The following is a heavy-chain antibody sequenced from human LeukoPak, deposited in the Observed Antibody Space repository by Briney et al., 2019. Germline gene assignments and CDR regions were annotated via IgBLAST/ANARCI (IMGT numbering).Heavy chain of an antibody. D-gene: IGHD2-15*01. CDR2: IWYDGSNK. Sequence: PGRSLRLSCAASGFTFSSYGMHWVRQAPGKGLEWVAVIWYDGSNKYYTDSVKGRFTISRDNSKNTLYLQMNSLRAEDTAVCSCAKGGSGGLDYWGQGTLVTVSS. CDR3: AKGGSGGLDY. CDR1: GFTFSSYG. V-gene: IGHV3-33*06. J-gene: IGHJ4*02.